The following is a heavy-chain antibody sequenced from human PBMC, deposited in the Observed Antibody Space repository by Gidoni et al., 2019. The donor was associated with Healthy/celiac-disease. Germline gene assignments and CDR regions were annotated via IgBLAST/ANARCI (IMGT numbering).Heavy chain of an antibody. V-gene: IGHV3-21*01. CDR2: ISSSSSYI. D-gene: IGHD3-22*01. CDR3: ARDFDSSGSLALDY. J-gene: IGHJ4*02. CDR1: GFTCSSYS. Sequence: EVQLVESGGGLVKPGGSLRLSCAASGFTCSSYSMNWVRQAPGKGLEWVSSISSSSSYIYYADSVKGRFTISRDNAKNSLYLQMNSLRAEDTAVYYCARDFDSSGSLALDYWGQGTLVTVSS.